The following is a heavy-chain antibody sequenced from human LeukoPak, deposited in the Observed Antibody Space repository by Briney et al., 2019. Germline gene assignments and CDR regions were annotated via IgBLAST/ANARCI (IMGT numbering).Heavy chain of an antibody. J-gene: IGHJ4*02. V-gene: IGHV3-23*01. CDR1: GFTFSSYA. CDR3: ARFRGMATISDY. D-gene: IGHD5-24*01. CDR2: ISGSGSST. Sequence: GGSLRLSCAASGFTFSSYAMSWVRQAPGKGLEWVSSISGSGSSTYYADSVKGRFAISRDNSKNTLYLQMNSLRAEDTAVYYCARFRGMATISDYWGQGTLVTVTS.